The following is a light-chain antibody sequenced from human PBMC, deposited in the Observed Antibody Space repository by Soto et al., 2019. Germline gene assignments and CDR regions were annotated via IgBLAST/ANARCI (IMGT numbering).Light chain of an antibody. CDR2: GAS. CDR3: QQYDDWPPIT. V-gene: IGKV3D-15*01. Sequence: ETVMTQSPATLSVSPVERATLSCRASQSVSTKLAWYQQKPGQAPRLLIYGASTRATGIPARFSGSGSGTEFTLTVSSLQSEDFAVYYCQQYDDWPPITFGQGTRLEIK. CDR1: QSVSTK. J-gene: IGKJ5*01.